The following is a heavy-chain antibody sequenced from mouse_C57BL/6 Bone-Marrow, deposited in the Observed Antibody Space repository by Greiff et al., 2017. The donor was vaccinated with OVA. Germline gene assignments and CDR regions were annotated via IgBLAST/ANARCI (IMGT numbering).Heavy chain of an antibody. V-gene: IGHV1-81*01. Sequence: VQLQQSGAELARPGASVKLSCKASGYTFTSYGISWVKQRTGQGLEWIGEIYPRSGNPYYNEKFKGKATLTADKSSSTAYMELSSLTSVDSAVYFCARGPGNIYYAMDYWGQGTSVTVSS. D-gene: IGHD1-1*01. CDR1: GYTFTSYG. CDR2: IYPRSGNP. CDR3: ARGPGNIYYAMDY. J-gene: IGHJ4*01.